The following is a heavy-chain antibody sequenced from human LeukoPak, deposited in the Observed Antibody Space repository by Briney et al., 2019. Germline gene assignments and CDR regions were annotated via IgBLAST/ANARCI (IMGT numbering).Heavy chain of an antibody. J-gene: IGHJ4*02. CDR1: GYTFTSYG. V-gene: IGHV1-24*01. D-gene: IGHD1-26*01. CDR2: FDPEDGET. CDR3: ATSSGSYGFGYYFDY. Sequence: ASVKVSCKASGYTFTSYGISWVRQAPGKGLEWMGGFDPEDGETIYAQKFQGRVTMTEDASTDTAYMELSSLRSEDTAVYYCATSSGSYGFGYYFDYWGQGTLVTVSS.